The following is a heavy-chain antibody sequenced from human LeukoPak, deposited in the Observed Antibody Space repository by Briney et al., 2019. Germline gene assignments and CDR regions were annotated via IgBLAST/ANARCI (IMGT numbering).Heavy chain of an antibody. CDR1: GYTFTSYY. J-gene: IGHJ4*02. D-gene: IGHD6-19*01. CDR2: INPSGGST. CDR3: ASFIAVAGTGEFDY. Sequence: ASVKVSCKASGYTFTSYYMHWVRQAPGHGLEWMGIINPSGGSTSYAQKFQGRVTMTRDTSTSTVYMKLSSLRSEDTAVYYCASFIAVAGTGEFDYWGQGTLVTVSA. V-gene: IGHV1-46*01.